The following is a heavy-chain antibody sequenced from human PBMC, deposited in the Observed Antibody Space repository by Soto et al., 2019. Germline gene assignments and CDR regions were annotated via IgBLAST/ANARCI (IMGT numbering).Heavy chain of an antibody. Sequence: SETLSLTCNVSGGSVSSSSYYWGWIRQAPGKGLEWIVSTYYSAGTYYNPSLKSRITTSMDASKNQFSLTVTSVTAADTAIYYCARHASRGYSSSWYFEDWGQGTPVTVSS. V-gene: IGHV4-39*01. CDR3: ARHASRGYSSSWYFED. D-gene: IGHD6-13*01. CDR1: GGSVSSSSYY. J-gene: IGHJ4*02. CDR2: TYYSAGT.